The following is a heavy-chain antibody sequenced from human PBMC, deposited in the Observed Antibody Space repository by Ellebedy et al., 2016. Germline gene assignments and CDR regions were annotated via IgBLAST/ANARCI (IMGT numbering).Heavy chain of an antibody. CDR3: AKDGGGYRYGSGADFDY. D-gene: IGHD5-18*01. V-gene: IGHV3-9*01. CDR1: GFTFADYA. CDR2: ISWNSGSI. J-gene: IGHJ4*02. Sequence: GGSLRLSCAASGFTFADYAMHWGRQAPGKGLEWVSGISWNSGSIVYADSGKGRFTISRDNAKNSLYLQMNSLRAEDTALYYCAKDGGGYRYGSGADFDYWGQGTLVTVSS.